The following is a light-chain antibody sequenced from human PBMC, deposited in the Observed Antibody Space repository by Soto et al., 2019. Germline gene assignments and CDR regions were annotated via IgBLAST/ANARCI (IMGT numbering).Light chain of an antibody. CDR1: QSISSY. V-gene: IGKV1-5*01. Sequence: DIQMTQSPSTVSASVGDRVTITCRASQSISSYLNGYQQKPGKAPKLLLIDVSNLESGVTSRFSGSGSGTEFTLTISSLQPDDFATYYCQHYNRYSWTFGEGTKVDIK. CDR3: QHYNRYSWT. J-gene: IGKJ1*01. CDR2: DVS.